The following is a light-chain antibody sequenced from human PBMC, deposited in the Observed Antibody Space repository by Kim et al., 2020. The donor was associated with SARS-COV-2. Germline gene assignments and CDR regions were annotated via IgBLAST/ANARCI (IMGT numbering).Light chain of an antibody. CDR1: SSDIGGYDY. CDR3: SSFSDSSTQVV. CDR2: DVN. J-gene: IGLJ2*01. Sequence: QSITISCTGTSSDIGGYDYVSWYQQHPGQVPKLIIYDVNDRPSGVSPRFSGSKSGNTASLTISGLQAEDEADYYCSSFSDSSTQVVFGGGTKLTVL. V-gene: IGLV2-14*03.